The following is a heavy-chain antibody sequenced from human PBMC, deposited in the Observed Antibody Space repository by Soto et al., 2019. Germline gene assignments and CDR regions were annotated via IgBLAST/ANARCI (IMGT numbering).Heavy chain of an antibody. V-gene: IGHV1-18*01. J-gene: IGHJ4*02. CDR2: ISAYNGDT. Sequence: QVQLVQSGAEVKKPGASVKVSCKASGYTFTNYGFTWVRKAPGQGLEWMGWISAYNGDTNYPQKLQGRVTMTTDTSTSTAYMELRSLRSDDTAVYYCARDQGLMTMVPGVLDYWGQGTLVTVSS. D-gene: IGHD3-10*01. CDR1: GYTFTNYG. CDR3: ARDQGLMTMVPGVLDY.